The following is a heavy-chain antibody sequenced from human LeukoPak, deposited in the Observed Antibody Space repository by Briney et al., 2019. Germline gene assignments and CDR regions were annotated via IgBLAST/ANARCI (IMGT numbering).Heavy chain of an antibody. Sequence: ASVKVSCKASGYTFTSYGISWVRQAPGQGLEWMGWISAYNGNTNYAQKLQGRVTMTTDTSTSTAYMELRSLRSDDTAVYYCARTTWIQLWLQYYFDYWGQGTLVTVSS. CDR2: ISAYNGNT. J-gene: IGHJ4*02. V-gene: IGHV1-18*01. D-gene: IGHD5-18*01. CDR1: GYTFTSYG. CDR3: ARTTWIQLWLQYYFDY.